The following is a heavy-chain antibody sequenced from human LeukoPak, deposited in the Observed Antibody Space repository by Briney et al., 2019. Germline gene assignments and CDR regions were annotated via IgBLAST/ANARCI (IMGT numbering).Heavy chain of an antibody. J-gene: IGHJ6*03. V-gene: IGHV3-30*02. CDR3: AKDGHLEGWLQLHYYYYMDV. CDR1: GFTFSSYG. CDR2: IRYDGSNK. Sequence: GGSLRLSCAASGFTFSSYGMHWVRQAPGKGLEWVAFIRYDGSNKYYADSVKGRFTISRDNSKNTLYLQMNSLRAEDTAVYYCAKDGHLEGWLQLHYYYYMDVWGKGTTVTVSS. D-gene: IGHD5-24*01.